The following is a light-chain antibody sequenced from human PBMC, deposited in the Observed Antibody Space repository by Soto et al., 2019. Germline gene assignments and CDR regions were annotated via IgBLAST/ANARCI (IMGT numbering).Light chain of an antibody. V-gene: IGLV1-44*01. CDR1: SSNIGSNT. CDR2: SNN. CDR3: AAWDDSLNGQVV. J-gene: IGLJ2*01. Sequence: QSALTQPPSASGTPGQRVTISCSGGSSNIGSNTVNWYQQLPGTAPKLLIYSNNQRPSGVPDRFSGSKSGTSASLAISGLQSEDEADYYCAAWDDSLNGQVVFGGGTKLTVL.